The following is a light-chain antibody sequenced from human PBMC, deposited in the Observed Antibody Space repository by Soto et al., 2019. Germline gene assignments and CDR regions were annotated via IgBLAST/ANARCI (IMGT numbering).Light chain of an antibody. Sequence: EVVFTQFPVNLSLSPWERATLSCRASQSFRGLLAWYQQKPGQAPRLLIYDAYNRATGIPPRFSGSGSGTDFTLTISSLEPEDSTLYYCQVRHWWPITFAQGARLEI. CDR2: DAY. J-gene: IGKJ5*01. V-gene: IGKV3-11*01. CDR3: QVRHWWPIT. CDR1: QSFRGL.